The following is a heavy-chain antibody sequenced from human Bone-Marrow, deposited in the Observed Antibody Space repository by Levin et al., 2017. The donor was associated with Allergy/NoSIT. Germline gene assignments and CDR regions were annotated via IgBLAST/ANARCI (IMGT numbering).Heavy chain of an antibody. Sequence: ESLKISCTVSGGSIHSYYWNWFRQPPGKGLEWIGYIYYDGNTDYNPSLKSRVAISVDMSKNQLSLKLSSVTAADTAAYYCARELYGSGSRPFDYWGLGTLVTVSS. J-gene: IGHJ4*02. D-gene: IGHD3-10*01. CDR3: ARELYGSGSRPFDY. V-gene: IGHV4-59*01. CDR2: IYYDGNT. CDR1: GGSIHSYY.